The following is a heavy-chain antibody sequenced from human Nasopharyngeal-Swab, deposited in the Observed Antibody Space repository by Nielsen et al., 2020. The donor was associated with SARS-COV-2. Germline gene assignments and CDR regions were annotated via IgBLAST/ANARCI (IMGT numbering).Heavy chain of an antibody. J-gene: IGHJ6*02. Sequence: GESLKISCAASGFTFSSYWMSWVRQAPGKGLAWVANIKQDGSEKYYVDSVKGRFTISRDNAKNSLYLQMNSLRAEDTAVYYCARALRTLPFFGPDQLVRSWGMDVWGQGTTVTVSS. V-gene: IGHV3-7*03. CDR3: ARALRTLPFFGPDQLVRSWGMDV. D-gene: IGHD6-6*01. CDR1: GFTFSSYW. CDR2: IKQDGSEK.